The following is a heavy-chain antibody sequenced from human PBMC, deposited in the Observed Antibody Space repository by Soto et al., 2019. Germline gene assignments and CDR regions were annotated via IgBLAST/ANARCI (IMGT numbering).Heavy chain of an antibody. V-gene: IGHV1-69*01. Sequence: QVQLVQSGAEVKKPGSSVKVSCKASGGTFSSYAISWVRQAPGQGLEWMGGIIPIFGTANYAQKFQGRVTITADESTSTAYMELSSLRSEDTAVYYCARGYCSSTSCYTAPRVYYYYGMVVWGQGTTVTVSS. D-gene: IGHD2-2*02. J-gene: IGHJ6*02. CDR1: GGTFSSYA. CDR2: IIPIFGTA. CDR3: ARGYCSSTSCYTAPRVYYYYGMVV.